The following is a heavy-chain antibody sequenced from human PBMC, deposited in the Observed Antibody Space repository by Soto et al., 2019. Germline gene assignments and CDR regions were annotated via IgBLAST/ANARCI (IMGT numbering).Heavy chain of an antibody. J-gene: IGHJ6*02. Sequence: PSETLSLTCTVSGGSISSYYWGWIRQPQGKKMERIVYIYYSGSTNYNPSLKSRVTISVDTSKNQFSLKLSSVTAADTAVYYCARLPTMVRGVPNYYYYYGMDVWGQGTTVTVSS. CDR3: ARLPTMVRGVPNYYYYYGMDV. D-gene: IGHD3-10*01. V-gene: IGHV4-59*01. CDR1: GGSISSYY. CDR2: IYYSGST.